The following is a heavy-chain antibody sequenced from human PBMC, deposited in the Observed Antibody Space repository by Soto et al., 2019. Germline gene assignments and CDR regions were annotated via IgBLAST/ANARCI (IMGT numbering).Heavy chain of an antibody. CDR1: GYTFTSYG. CDR2: ISAYNANT. J-gene: IGHJ6*01. CDR3: ARDGNSVCVVDATTYYGMYV. V-gene: IGHV1-18*04. Sequence: GASVKVSCKASGYTFTSYGISWVRQAPGQRLEGMRWISAYNANTNYAQKLQGRGTMTTDTSTSPAYMELRRMRYDATGVYYCARDGNSVCVVDATTYYGMYVWGQGTRGTVTS. D-gene: IGHD2-15*01.